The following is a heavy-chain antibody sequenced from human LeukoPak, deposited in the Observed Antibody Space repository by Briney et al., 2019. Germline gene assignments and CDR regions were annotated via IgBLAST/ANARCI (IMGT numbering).Heavy chain of an antibody. CDR3: AKQDGKAYYFDY. V-gene: IGHV3-23*01. J-gene: IGHJ4*02. CDR2: ISGSGGST. Sequence: PGGSLRLSCAASGFTFSSYAMRWVRQAPGKGLEWVSAISGSGGSTYYADSVKGRFTISRDNSKNTLYLQMNSMRAEDTAVYYCAKQDGKAYYFDYWGQRTLVTVSS. CDR1: GFTFSSYA.